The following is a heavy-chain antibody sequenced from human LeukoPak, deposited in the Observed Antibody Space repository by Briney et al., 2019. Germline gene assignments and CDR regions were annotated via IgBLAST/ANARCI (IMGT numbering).Heavy chain of an antibody. J-gene: IGHJ4*02. Sequence: PGGALRLSCGASGLTFSDEYMSWIRQAPGKGLEWVSYVSNSGSYTNYADSVKGRFTISRDNAKSSLYLQMNSVRAEDTAVYYCARSRGAGPGAHFDYWGQGTLVTVSS. D-gene: IGHD6-19*01. CDR2: VSNSGSYT. V-gene: IGHV3-11*03. CDR3: ARSRGAGPGAHFDY. CDR1: GLTFSDEY.